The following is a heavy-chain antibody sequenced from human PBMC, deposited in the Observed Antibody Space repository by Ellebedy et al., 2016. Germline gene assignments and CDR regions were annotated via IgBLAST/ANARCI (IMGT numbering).Heavy chain of an antibody. CDR1: GGSISSSNW. CDR2: IYHSGST. CDR3: ARERGYYDSSGYYSRFDP. Sequence: GSLRLSCAVSGGSISSSNWWSWVRQPPGKGLEWIGEIYHSGSTNYNPSLKSRVTISVDKSKNQFSLKLSSVTAADTAVYYCARERGYYDSSGYYSRFDPWGQGTLVTVSS. D-gene: IGHD3-22*01. J-gene: IGHJ5*02. V-gene: IGHV4-4*02.